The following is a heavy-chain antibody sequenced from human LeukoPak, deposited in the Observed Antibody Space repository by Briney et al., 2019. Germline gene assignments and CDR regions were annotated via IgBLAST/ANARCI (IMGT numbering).Heavy chain of an antibody. CDR1: GGSISSYY. CDR2: IYTSGST. J-gene: IGHJ4*02. Sequence: SETLSLTCTVSGGSISSYYWSWIRQPAGKGLEWIGRIYTSGSTNYNPSLKSRVTMSVDTSKNQFSLKLSSVTAADTAVYYCARWGHDSGGYYSFDYWGQGTLVTVSS. V-gene: IGHV4-4*07. CDR3: ARWGHDSGGYYSFDY. D-gene: IGHD3-22*01.